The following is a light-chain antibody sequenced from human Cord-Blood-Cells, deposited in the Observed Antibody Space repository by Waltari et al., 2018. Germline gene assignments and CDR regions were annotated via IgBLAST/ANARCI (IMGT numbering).Light chain of an antibody. CDR1: SSDVGSYNL. J-gene: IGLJ3*02. CDR2: EGS. V-gene: IGLV2-23*01. CDR3: CSYAGSSTGV. Sequence: QSALTQPASVSGSPGQSITISCTGTSSDVGSYNLASWYQQHPGKAPKRMIYEGSKRPSGVSNRFSGSKSGNTASLTISGLQAEDEADYYCCSYAGSSTGVFGGGTKLTVL.